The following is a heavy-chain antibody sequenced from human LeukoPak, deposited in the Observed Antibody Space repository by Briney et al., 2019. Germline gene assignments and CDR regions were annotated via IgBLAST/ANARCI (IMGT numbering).Heavy chain of an antibody. CDR2: ISAYNGNT. V-gene: IGHV1-18*01. Sequence: ASVKVSCKASGYTFTTYGFSWVRQAPGQGLEWMEWISAYNGNTNYAQNLRGRVTMTTDTSTTTAYMELRSLRSDDTAVYYCARDSAGTTRYSFDYWGQGTLVTVSS. J-gene: IGHJ4*02. D-gene: IGHD1-7*01. CDR3: ARDSAGTTRYSFDY. CDR1: GYTFTTYG.